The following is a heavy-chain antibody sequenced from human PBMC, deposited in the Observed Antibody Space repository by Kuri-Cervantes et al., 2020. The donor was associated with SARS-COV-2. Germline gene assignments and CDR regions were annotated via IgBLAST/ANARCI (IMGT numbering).Heavy chain of an antibody. J-gene: IGHJ5*02. V-gene: IGHV4-38-2*01. CDR2: IYHSGST. D-gene: IGHD6-6*01. Sequence: ESLKISCAVSGSSISSGYYWGWIRQPPGKGLEWIGSIYHSGSTYYNPSLKRRVTISVDTSKNQFSLKLSSVTAADTAVYYCARVDSIAARPRWFDPWGQGTLVTVSS. CDR3: ARVDSIAARPRWFDP. CDR1: GSSISSGYY.